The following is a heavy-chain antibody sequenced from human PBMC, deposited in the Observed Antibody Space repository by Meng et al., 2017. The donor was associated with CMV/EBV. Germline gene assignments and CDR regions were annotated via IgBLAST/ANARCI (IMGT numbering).Heavy chain of an antibody. D-gene: IGHD6-19*01. CDR3: AREDVVAGTVAFDI. Sequence: ASVKVSCKAPGYTFTGYYMHWVRQAPGQGLEWMGWINPNSGGTNYAQKFQGRVTMTRDTSISTAYMELSRLRSDDMAVYYCAREDVVAGTVAFDIWGQGTMVTVSS. CDR2: INPNSGGT. CDR1: GYTFTGYY. V-gene: IGHV1-2*02. J-gene: IGHJ3*02.